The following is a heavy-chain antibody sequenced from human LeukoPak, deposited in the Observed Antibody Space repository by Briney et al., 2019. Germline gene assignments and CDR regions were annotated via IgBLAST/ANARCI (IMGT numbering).Heavy chain of an antibody. CDR2: MNPNSGGT. J-gene: IGHJ4*02. Sequence: GASVTVSCKPSGYTFTPYYIHWLRQAPGQGLEWMGWMNPNSGGTKYAQTFQGRVTLTRDTAISTAYLELSSLTSDDTAVYFCARQGSNSSGWYPVDDWGQGTLVTVSS. D-gene: IGHD6-19*01. CDR3: ARQGSNSSGWYPVDD. V-gene: IGHV1-2*02. CDR1: GYTFTPYY.